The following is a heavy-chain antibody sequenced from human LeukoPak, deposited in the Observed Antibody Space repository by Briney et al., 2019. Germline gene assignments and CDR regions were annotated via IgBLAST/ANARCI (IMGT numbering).Heavy chain of an antibody. Sequence: GGSLRLSCAASGFTFSNAWMSWVRQAPGKGLEWGGRIKSKTDGGTTDYAAPVKGRFTISRDDSKNTLYLQMNSLKIEDTAVYYCTTFGRVTMVRDWGQGALVTVSS. V-gene: IGHV3-15*01. CDR1: GFTFSNAW. J-gene: IGHJ4*02. CDR2: IKSKTDGGTT. CDR3: TTFGRVTMVRD. D-gene: IGHD3-10*01.